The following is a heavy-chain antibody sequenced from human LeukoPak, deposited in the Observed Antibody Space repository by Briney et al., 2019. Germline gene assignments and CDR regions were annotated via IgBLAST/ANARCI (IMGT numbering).Heavy chain of an antibody. CDR1: GFTFSDHY. CDR2: IGDSGTPI. V-gene: IGHV3-11*04. D-gene: IGHD4-17*01. J-gene: IGHJ4*02. Sequence: GGSLRLSCAASGFTFSDHYMSWIRQAPGKGLECVSYIGDSGTPIYYADSVKGRFTVSRDNAKNSLFLQMDSLRAEDTAVYYCARDPKDGDYTDYWGQGTLVTVSS. CDR3: ARDPKDGDYTDY.